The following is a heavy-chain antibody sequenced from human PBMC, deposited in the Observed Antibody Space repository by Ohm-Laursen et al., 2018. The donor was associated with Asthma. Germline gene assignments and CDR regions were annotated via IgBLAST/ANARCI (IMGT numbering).Heavy chain of an antibody. V-gene: IGHV4-30-2*01. CDR3: ARESSSVFDY. D-gene: IGHD2-2*01. J-gene: IGHJ4*02. CDR2: IYHSGST. CDR1: GGSISSGGYS. Sequence: TLSLTCAVSGGSISSGGYSWSWIRRPPGKGLEWIGYIYHSGSTYYNPSLKSRVTISVDRSKNQFSLKLSSVTAADTAVYYCARESSSVFDYWGQGTLVTVSS.